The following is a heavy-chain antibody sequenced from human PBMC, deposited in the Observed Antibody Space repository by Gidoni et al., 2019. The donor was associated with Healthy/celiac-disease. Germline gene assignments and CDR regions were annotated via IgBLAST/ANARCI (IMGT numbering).Heavy chain of an antibody. Sequence: EVQLVESGGGLVKPGGSLRLSCAASGFTFSSYSMNWVHQAPGKGLEWVSSISSSSSYIYYADSVKGRFTISRDNAKNSLYLQMNSLRAEDTAVYYCARDDTVTTGEAYWYFDLWGRGTLVTVSS. D-gene: IGHD4-17*01. V-gene: IGHV3-21*01. J-gene: IGHJ2*01. CDR1: GFTFSSYS. CDR3: ARDDTVTTGEAYWYFDL. CDR2: ISSSSSYI.